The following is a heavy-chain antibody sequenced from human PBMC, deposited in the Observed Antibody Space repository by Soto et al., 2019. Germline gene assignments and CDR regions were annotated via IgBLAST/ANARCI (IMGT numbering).Heavy chain of an antibody. Sequence: GGSLRISCAASGFTFSSYGIHWVRQAPGKGLEWVAVLSYDGTNKWYADSVRGRFTISRDNSKNTLFLQMNSLRAEDTAVYYCAKDWGHIALSAITGNSAFPICCQGTVVTVSS. CDR2: LSYDGTNK. D-gene: IGHD3-16*01. J-gene: IGHJ3*02. V-gene: IGHV3-30*18. CDR1: GFTFSSYG. CDR3: AKDWGHIALSAITGNSAFPI.